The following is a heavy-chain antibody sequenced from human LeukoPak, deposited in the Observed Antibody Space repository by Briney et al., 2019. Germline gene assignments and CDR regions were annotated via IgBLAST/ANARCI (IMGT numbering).Heavy chain of an antibody. CDR3: ARANKYSYGTLFSHASFDY. CDR1: GYTLSSYG. D-gene: IGHD5-18*01. J-gene: IGHJ4*02. CDR2: MNPNSGNT. V-gene: IGHV1-8*03. Sequence: ASVKVSCKASGYTLSSYGINWVRQATGQGLEWMGWMNPNSGNTGYAQKFQGRVTITRNTSISTAYMELSSLRSEDTAVYYCARANKYSYGTLFSHASFDYWGQGTLVTVSS.